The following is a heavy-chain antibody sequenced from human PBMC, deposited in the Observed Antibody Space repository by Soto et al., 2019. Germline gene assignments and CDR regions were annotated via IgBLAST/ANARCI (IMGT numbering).Heavy chain of an antibody. CDR2: SRNKANSFST. CDR1: GFTLSDHY. CDR3: TRIAYNFGPGDY. D-gene: IGHD2-21*01. J-gene: IGHJ4*02. V-gene: IGHV3-72*01. Sequence: ELQLVESGGGLVQHGGSLRLSCEVSGFTLSDHYMDWVRQAPGKGLEWVGRSRNKANSFSTAYAPSVKGRFTISRDDSKSSLYLQMNSLKTDDTAVYYCTRIAYNFGPGDYWGQGTLVTVSS.